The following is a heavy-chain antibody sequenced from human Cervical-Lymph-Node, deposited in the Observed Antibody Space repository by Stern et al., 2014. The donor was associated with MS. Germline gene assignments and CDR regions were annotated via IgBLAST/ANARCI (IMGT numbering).Heavy chain of an antibody. CDR2: ISEDGSKK. V-gene: IGHV3-7*03. Sequence: EVQLVESGGGLVQPAGSLRLSCAASGFTFSSYWMSWVRQAPGKGLEWVVSISEDGSKKYYVDSVKGRFTVSRDYAKNSMYLQMNSLRAEDTALYYCVRDGANRWGQPTGNFWGQGTLVTVSS. D-gene: IGHD4/OR15-4a*01. CDR1: GFTFSSYW. J-gene: IGHJ4*02. CDR3: VRDGANRWGQPTGNF.